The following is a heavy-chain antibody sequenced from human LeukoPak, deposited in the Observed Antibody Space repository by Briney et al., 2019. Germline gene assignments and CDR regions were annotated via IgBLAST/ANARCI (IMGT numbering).Heavy chain of an antibody. CDR1: GFTFSGFA. D-gene: IGHD6-19*01. V-gene: IGHV3-30-3*01. CDR2: ISFDGSNK. Sequence: GGSLRLSCAASGFTFSGFAMYWVRQAPDKGLEWVAVISFDGSNKYYADSVKGRFTISRDNAKNSLYLQMNSLRAEDTAVYYCARANSSAWHNFDFWGQGTLVTVSS. J-gene: IGHJ4*02. CDR3: ARANSSAWHNFDF.